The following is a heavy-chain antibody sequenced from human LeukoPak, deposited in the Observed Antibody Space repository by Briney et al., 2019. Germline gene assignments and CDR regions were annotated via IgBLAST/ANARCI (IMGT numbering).Heavy chain of an antibody. CDR2: IYTSGST. CDR1: GGSISSYY. Sequence: SETLSLTCTVSGGSISSYYWSWIRQPAGKGLEWIGRIYTSGSTDYNPSLKSRVTMSVDTSKNQFSLKLTSVTAADTAVYYCARGIAAASERALDIWGQGTTVIVSS. CDR3: ARGIAAASERALDI. V-gene: IGHV4-4*07. J-gene: IGHJ3*02. D-gene: IGHD6-13*01.